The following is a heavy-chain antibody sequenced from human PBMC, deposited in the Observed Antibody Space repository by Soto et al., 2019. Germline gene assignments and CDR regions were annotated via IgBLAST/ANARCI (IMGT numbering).Heavy chain of an antibody. J-gene: IGHJ5*02. CDR1: GYTFTSYG. Sequence: QVQLVQSGAEVKKPGASVKVSCKASGYTFTSYGISWVRQAPGQGLEWMGWISAYNGNTNYAQKLQGRVTMTTDTSTSTAYVELRSRRSDDTAVYYCARGVYCSSTRCYVLNFRGGWFDPWGQGTLVTVSS. CDR3: ARGVYCSSTRCYVLNFRGGWFDP. D-gene: IGHD2-2*01. V-gene: IGHV1-18*01. CDR2: ISAYNGNT.